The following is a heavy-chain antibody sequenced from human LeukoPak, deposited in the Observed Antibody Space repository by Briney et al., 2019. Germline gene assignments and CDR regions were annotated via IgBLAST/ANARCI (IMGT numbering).Heavy chain of an antibody. CDR3: ASRNQLVGPFDY. V-gene: IGHV4-34*01. J-gene: IGHJ4*02. CDR1: GGSFSGYC. CDR2: INHSGST. Sequence: PETLSLTCAVYGGSFSGYCWSWIRQPPGKGLEWIGEINHSGSTNYNPSLKSRVTISVDTSKNQFSLKLSSVTAADTAVYYCASRNQLVGPFDYWGQGTLVTVSS. D-gene: IGHD6-13*01.